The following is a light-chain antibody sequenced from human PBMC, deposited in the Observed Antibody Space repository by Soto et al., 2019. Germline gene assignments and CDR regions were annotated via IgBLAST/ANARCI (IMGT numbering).Light chain of an antibody. CDR3: QQYYSTPLT. J-gene: IGKJ4*01. CDR1: QSVVYSSNNKNY. V-gene: IGKV4-1*01. Sequence: DIVMTQSPDSLAVSLGERATINCKSSQSVVYSSNNKNYLAWYQQKPGQPPKLLIYWASTRESGVPDRFSGSGSGTDFTLTISSLQAEDVAVYYCQQYYSTPLTCGGGTKVDIK. CDR2: WAS.